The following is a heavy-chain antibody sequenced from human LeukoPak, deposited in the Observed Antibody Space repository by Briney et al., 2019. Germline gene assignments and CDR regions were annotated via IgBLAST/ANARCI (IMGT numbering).Heavy chain of an antibody. D-gene: IGHD3-3*01. Sequence: HTGGSLRLSCAASGFTFSNSWMHWLRQPPGKGLVHVSRINRDGSFTDYADFVKGRFTISRDNAKNILYLHMNSLSADDTAVYYCAKDAVSGAADPWGQGILVTVSS. CDR3: AKDAVSGAADP. CDR2: INRDGSFT. V-gene: IGHV3-74*01. CDR1: GFTFSNSW. J-gene: IGHJ5*02.